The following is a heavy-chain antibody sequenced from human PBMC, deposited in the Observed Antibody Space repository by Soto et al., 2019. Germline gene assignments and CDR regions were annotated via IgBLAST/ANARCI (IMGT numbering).Heavy chain of an antibody. D-gene: IGHD3-10*01. Sequence: ASVKVSCKTSGYTFTSYHLYWVRQAPGQGLEWMGIINPSSDSASYALKFQGRLTVTRDTSTSTVYMELSSLRSEDTAVYYCARVNPYYYGSGAQGYFDYWGEGTLVTVPS. CDR3: ARVNPYYYGSGAQGYFDY. CDR1: GYTFTSYH. CDR2: INPSSDSA. V-gene: IGHV1-46*01. J-gene: IGHJ4*02.